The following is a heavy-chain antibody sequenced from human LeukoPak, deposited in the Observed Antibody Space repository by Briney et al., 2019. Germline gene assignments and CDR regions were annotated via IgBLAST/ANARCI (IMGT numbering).Heavy chain of an antibody. D-gene: IGHD2-15*01. CDR2: INPSGGST. CDR3: ATIGYCSGGSCYDYFDY. CDR1: GYTFTSYY. J-gene: IGHJ4*02. V-gene: IGHV1-46*01. Sequence: ASVKVSCQASGYTFTSYYMHWVRQAPGQGLEWMGIINPSGGSTSYAQKFQGRVTMTRDTSTSTVYMELSSLRSEDTAVYYCATIGYCSGGSCYDYFDYWGQGTLVTVSS.